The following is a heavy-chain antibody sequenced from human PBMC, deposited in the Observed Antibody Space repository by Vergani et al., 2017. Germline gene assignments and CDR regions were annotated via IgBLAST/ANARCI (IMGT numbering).Heavy chain of an antibody. V-gene: IGHV1-24*01. CDR3: ATDGYGDYVRYFDY. CDR1: GYTFTSYG. Sequence: QVQLVQSGAEVKKPGASVKVSCKASGYTFTSYGISWVRQAPGQGLEWMGGFDPEDGETIYAQKFQGRVTMTEDTSTDTAYMELSSLRSEDTAVYYCATDGYGDYVRYFDYWGQGTLVTVSS. CDR2: FDPEDGET. J-gene: IGHJ4*02. D-gene: IGHD4-17*01.